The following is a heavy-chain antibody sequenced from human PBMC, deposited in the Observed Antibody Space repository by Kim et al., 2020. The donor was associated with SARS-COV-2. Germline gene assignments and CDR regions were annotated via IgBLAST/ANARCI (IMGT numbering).Heavy chain of an antibody. V-gene: IGHV3-11*01. CDR3: ARMNTAMVRGQYYFDY. D-gene: IGHD5-18*01. Sequence: GGSLRLSCAASGFTFSDYYMSWIRQAPGKGLEWVSYISSSGSTIYYADSVKGRFTISRDNAKNSLYLQMNSLRAEDTAVYYCARMNTAMVRGQYYFDYWGQGTLVTVSS. CDR1: GFTFSDYY. J-gene: IGHJ4*02. CDR2: ISSSGSTI.